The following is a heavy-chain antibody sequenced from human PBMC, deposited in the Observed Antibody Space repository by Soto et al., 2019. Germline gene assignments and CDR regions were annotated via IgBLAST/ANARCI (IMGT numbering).Heavy chain of an antibody. CDR3: AKRAGYDVDY. Sequence: PGGSLRLSCAASGFTFSSHAMIWVRQAPGKGLEWVSSISASGGETYYTDSVKGRFTVSRDDSQNTLYLQMNSLRVEDTAVYYCAKRAGYDVDYWGRGSLVTVSS. CDR2: ISASGGET. V-gene: IGHV3-23*01. CDR1: GFTFSSHA. J-gene: IGHJ4*02. D-gene: IGHD5-12*01.